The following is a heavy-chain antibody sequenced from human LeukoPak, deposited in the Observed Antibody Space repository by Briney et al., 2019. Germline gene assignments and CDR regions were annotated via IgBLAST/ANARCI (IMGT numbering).Heavy chain of an antibody. CDR1: GFTFTNYA. Sequence: PGGSLRLSCAASGFTFTNYAMSWVRQAPGKGLEWASAIVGSGGATFYADSVKGRFTISRDNSKNTVFLQMNSLKTEDTAVYYCTTDLGVQLWLFDYYYYMDVWGKGTTVTVSS. V-gene: IGHV3-23*01. J-gene: IGHJ6*03. D-gene: IGHD5-18*01. CDR2: IVGSGGAT. CDR3: TTDLGVQLWLFDYYYYMDV.